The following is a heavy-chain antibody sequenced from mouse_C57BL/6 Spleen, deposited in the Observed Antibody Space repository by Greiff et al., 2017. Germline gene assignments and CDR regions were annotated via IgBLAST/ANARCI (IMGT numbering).Heavy chain of an antibody. CDR3: ARHAYYYGSSYGYFDV. Sequence: EVKLVESGGGLVQPGGSLKLSCAASGFTFSDYYMYWVRQTPEKRLEWVAYISNGGGSTYYPDTVKGRFPISRDNAKNTLYLQMSRLKSEDTAMYYCARHAYYYGSSYGYFDVWGTGTTVTVSS. J-gene: IGHJ1*03. D-gene: IGHD1-1*01. CDR1: GFTFSDYY. V-gene: IGHV5-12*01. CDR2: ISNGGGST.